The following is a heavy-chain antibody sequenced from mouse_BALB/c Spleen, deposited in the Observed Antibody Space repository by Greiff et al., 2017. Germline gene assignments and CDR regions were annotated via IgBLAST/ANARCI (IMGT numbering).Heavy chain of an antibody. CDR3: AREEDGYYSAWFAY. V-gene: IGHV2-9*02. Sequence: VQVVESGPGLVAPSQSLSITCTVSGFSLTSYGVHWVRQPPGKGLEWLGVIWAGGSTNYNSALMSRLSISKDNSKSQVFLKMNSLQTDDTAMYYCAREEDGYYSAWFAYWGQGTLVTVSA. CDR1: GFSLTSYG. J-gene: IGHJ3*01. D-gene: IGHD2-3*01. CDR2: IWAGGST.